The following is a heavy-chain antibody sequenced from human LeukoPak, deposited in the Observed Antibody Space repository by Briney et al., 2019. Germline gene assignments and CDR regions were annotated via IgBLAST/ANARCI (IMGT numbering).Heavy chain of an antibody. CDR3: ARVPIAVAGTPKLYYFDS. Sequence: GASVKVSCKASGYTFTGYYMHWVRQAPGQGLEWMGWINPNSGGTNYAQKFQGRVTMTRDTSISTAYMELSRLRSDDTAVYYCARVPIAVAGTPKLYYFDSWGQGTPVTVSS. V-gene: IGHV1-2*02. D-gene: IGHD6-19*01. CDR2: INPNSGGT. J-gene: IGHJ4*02. CDR1: GYTFTGYY.